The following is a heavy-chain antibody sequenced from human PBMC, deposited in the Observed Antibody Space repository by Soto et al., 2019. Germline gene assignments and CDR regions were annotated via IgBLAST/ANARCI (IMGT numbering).Heavy chain of an antibody. V-gene: IGHV4-31*03. Sequence: SETLSLTCTVSGGSVSSGAYYCTWIRQRPGKGLEWIGYIYYSGSTYYSPSLKSRLSISLDTSKNQFSLRLSSVTAADTAMYSGAWPRLRMLYAFDIYRQGTQVTV. D-gene: IGHD2-8*01. CDR3: AWPRLRMLYAFDI. J-gene: IGHJ3*02. CDR1: GGSVSSGAYY. CDR2: IYYSGST.